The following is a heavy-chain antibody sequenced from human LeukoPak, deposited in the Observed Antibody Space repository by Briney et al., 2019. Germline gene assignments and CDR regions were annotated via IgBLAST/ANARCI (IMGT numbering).Heavy chain of an antibody. CDR3: ARTGAFDI. CDR2: IKEDGSEK. CDR1: GFTFSGYW. V-gene: IGHV3-7*01. J-gene: IGHJ3*02. Sequence: GGSLRLSCAASGFTFSGYWMSWVRQAPGKGLEWVANIKEDGSEKYFVDSVKGRFTISRDNAKNSLYLQMNSLRAEDTAVYYCARTGAFDIWGQGTMVTVSS.